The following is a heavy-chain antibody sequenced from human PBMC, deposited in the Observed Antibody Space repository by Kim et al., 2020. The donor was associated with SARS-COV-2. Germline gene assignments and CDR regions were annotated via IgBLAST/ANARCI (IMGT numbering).Heavy chain of an antibody. Sequence: SETLSLTCTVSGGSISSSSYYWGWIRQPPGKGLEWIGSIYYSGSTYYNPSLKSRVTISVDTSKNQFSLKLSSVTAADTAVYYCATSDRSGWYELAVAFDIWGQGTMVTVSS. CDR1: GGSISSSSYY. J-gene: IGHJ3*02. CDR2: IYYSGST. D-gene: IGHD6-19*01. CDR3: ATSDRSGWYELAVAFDI. V-gene: IGHV4-39*01.